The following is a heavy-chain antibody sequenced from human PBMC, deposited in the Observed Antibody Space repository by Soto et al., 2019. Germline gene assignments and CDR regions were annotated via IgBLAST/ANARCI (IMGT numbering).Heavy chain of an antibody. CDR3: ARGANGFGEPEYYFDY. CDR2: ISSSSSYI. V-gene: IGHV3-21*01. Sequence: GGSLRLSCAASGFTFSSYSMNWVRQAPGKGLEWVSSISSSSSYIYYADSVKGRFTISRDNAKNSLYLQMNSLRAEDTAVYYFARGANGFGEPEYYFDYWGQGTLVTVST. J-gene: IGHJ4*02. CDR1: GFTFSSYS. D-gene: IGHD3-10*01.